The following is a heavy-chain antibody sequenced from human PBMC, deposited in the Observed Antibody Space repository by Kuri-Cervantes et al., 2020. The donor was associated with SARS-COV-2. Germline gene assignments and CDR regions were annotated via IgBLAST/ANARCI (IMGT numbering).Heavy chain of an antibody. Sequence: GGSLRLSCAASGFTFSSYGMHWVRQAPGKGLEWVAVIWYDGSNKYYADSVKGRLTISRDNSKNTLYLQMNSLRAEDTAVYYCAREAVAGSNWFDPWGQGTLVTVSS. CDR2: IWYDGSNK. D-gene: IGHD6-19*01. V-gene: IGHV3-33*01. CDR3: AREAVAGSNWFDP. CDR1: GFTFSSYG. J-gene: IGHJ5*02.